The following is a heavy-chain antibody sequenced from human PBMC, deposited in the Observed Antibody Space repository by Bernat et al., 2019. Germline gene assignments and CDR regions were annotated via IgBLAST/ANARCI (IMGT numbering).Heavy chain of an antibody. V-gene: IGHV3-30-3*01. J-gene: IGHJ1*01. CDR1: GFTFSSYA. CDR2: ISYDGSNK. D-gene: IGHD3-22*01. Sequence: QVQLVESGGGVVQPGRSLRLSCAASGFTFSSYAMHWVRQAPGKGLEWVAVISYDGSNKYYADSVKGRFTISRDNSKNTLYLQMNSLRAEDTAVYYCARQSSVYYYDGSSYSLPEYFTHWAQGTRVTVS. CDR3: ARQSSVYYYDGSSYSLPEYFTH.